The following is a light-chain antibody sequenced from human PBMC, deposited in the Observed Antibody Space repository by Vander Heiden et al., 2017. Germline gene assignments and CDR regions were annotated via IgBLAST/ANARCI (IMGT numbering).Light chain of an antibody. Sequence: EIVMTQSPATLSVSPGERATLSCRASQSISNNLVWYQQKPGQAPRLLIYGASTRATGIPARFSGSGYGTEFTLTISSLQSEDFAVYYCQQYNNWPPWTFGQGTKVEIK. CDR1: QSISNN. CDR2: GAS. CDR3: QQYNNWPPWT. V-gene: IGKV3-15*01. J-gene: IGKJ1*01.